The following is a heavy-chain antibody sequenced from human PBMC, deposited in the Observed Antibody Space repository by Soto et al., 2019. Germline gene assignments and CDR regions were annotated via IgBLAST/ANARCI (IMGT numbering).Heavy chain of an antibody. CDR3: ARTRQHCSATTCYEFYFDY. D-gene: IGHD2-2*01. J-gene: IGHJ4*02. V-gene: IGHV4-4*02. Sequence: XETLSLTCTVAGGSITNTNWWSWVRQPPVKGLEWLGAIFHAGSTNYNPSLKSRITMSADKSENRFSLNLTSVTAADTAVYYCARTRQHCSATTCYEFYFDYWGQGTLVTVSS. CDR1: GGSITNTNW. CDR2: IFHAGST.